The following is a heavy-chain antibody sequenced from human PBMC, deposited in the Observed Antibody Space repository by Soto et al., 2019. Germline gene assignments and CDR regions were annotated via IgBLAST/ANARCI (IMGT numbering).Heavy chain of an antibody. CDR2: IDLSGTKT. V-gene: IGHV3-23*03. Sequence: GGALRLSCAASGFTFSSYAMSWVRQAPGKGLEWVSVIDLSGTKTYYRDPVKGRFTIFKDKSINTVYLQMNSLTVEDAAVYYCTKDRVPDGIYSFDYWGQGALVTVSS. CDR3: TKDRVPDGIYSFDY. D-gene: IGHD2-15*01. CDR1: GFTFSSYA. J-gene: IGHJ4*02.